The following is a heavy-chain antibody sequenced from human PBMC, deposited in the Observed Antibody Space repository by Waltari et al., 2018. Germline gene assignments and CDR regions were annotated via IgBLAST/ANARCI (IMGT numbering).Heavy chain of an antibody. D-gene: IGHD3-22*01. CDR1: GFTFSSYA. Sequence: QVQLVESGGGVVQPGRSLRLSCAASGFTFSSYAMHWVRQAPGKGLEWVAVISYDGSNKYYADSVKGRVTISRDNSKNTLYLQMNSLRAEDTAVYYCASDYDSSGYYYGYWGQGTLVTVSS. V-gene: IGHV3-30-3*01. J-gene: IGHJ4*02. CDR3: ASDYDSSGYYYGY. CDR2: ISYDGSNK.